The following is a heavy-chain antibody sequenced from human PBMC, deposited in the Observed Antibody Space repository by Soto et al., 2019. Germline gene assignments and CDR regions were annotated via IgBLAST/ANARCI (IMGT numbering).Heavy chain of an antibody. CDR1: GFTFTTYT. V-gene: IGHV3-21*04. J-gene: IGHJ4*02. Sequence: PGGSLRLSCAASGFTFTTYTLNWVRQAPGKGLEWLSSISTSSSYIYYADSVKGRFTISRDNSKSTVFLELSSLRVEDTATFYCAKNYYFDHWGQGTQVTVSS. CDR3: AKNYYFDH. CDR2: ISTSSSYI.